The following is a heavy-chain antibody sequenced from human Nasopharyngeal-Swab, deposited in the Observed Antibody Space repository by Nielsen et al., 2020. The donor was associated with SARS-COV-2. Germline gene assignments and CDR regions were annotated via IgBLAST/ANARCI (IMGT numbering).Heavy chain of an antibody. CDR3: ATTPPSPIQGGPHTYFDY. Sequence: RQAPGKGLEWIGSIYYSGSTYYNPSLKSRVTISVDTSKNQFSLKLSSVTAADTAVYYCATTPPSPIQGGPHTYFDYWGQGTLVTVSS. CDR2: IYYSGST. V-gene: IGHV4-39*07. D-gene: IGHD5-18*01. J-gene: IGHJ4*02.